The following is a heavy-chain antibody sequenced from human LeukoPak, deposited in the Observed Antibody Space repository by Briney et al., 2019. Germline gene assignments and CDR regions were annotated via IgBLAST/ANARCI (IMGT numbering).Heavy chain of an antibody. CDR1: GYTFTSYY. D-gene: IGHD4-23*01. CDR3: ARDRRATVVTPGPYFDY. V-gene: IGHV1-46*01. CDR2: INPRGGST. J-gene: IGHJ4*02. Sequence: ASVKVSCKASGYTFTSYYMHWVRQAPGQGFEGMGIINPRGGSTSYAQKFQGTVTRPRDTSTSTVYMELSSLRSEDTAVYYCARDRRATVVTPGPYFDYWGQGTLVTVSS.